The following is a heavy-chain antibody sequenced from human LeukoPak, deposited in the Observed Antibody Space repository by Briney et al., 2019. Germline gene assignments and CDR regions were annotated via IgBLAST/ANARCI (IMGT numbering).Heavy chain of an antibody. J-gene: IGHJ6*02. CDR2: IYYSGST. CDR1: GGSISSYY. D-gene: IGHD3-9*01. V-gene: IGHV4-59*12. Sequence: SETLSLTCTVSGGSISSYYWSWIRQPPGKGLEWIGYIYYSGSTNYNPSLKSRVTISVDTSKNQFSLKPSSVTAADTAVYYCARGLYYDILTGYTYYYGMDVWGQGTTVTVSS. CDR3: ARGLYYDILTGYTYYYGMDV.